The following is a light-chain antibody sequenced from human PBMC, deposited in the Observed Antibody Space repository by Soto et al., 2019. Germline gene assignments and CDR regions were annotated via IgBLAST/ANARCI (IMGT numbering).Light chain of an antibody. CDR1: SSDVGGHNF. J-gene: IGLJ2*01. V-gene: IGLV2-14*03. CDR3: SSYSSSDTLV. Sequence: QSVLTQPASVSGSPVQSITISFTGTSSDVGGHNFVSWYQQHPGRAPKLMIYDVRNRPSGVSNRFSGSKSANTAALVISGLQAEDEADYYCSSYSSSDTLVFGGGTKVTVL. CDR2: DVR.